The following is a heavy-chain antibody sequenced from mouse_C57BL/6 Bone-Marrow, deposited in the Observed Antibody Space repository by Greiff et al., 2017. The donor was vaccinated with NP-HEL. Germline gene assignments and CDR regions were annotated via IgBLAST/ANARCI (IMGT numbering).Heavy chain of an antibody. J-gene: IGHJ4*01. CDR3: VRDLGAMDY. Sequence: EVQVVESGGGLVQSGRSLRLSCATSGFTFSDFYMEWVRQAPGKGLEWIAASRNKANDYTTAYSASVKGRFIVSRDTFQSILYLQMNALRPEDTASYYCVRDLGAMDYWGQGTSVTVSS. CDR2: SRNKANDYTT. CDR1: GFTFSDFY. D-gene: IGHD3-3*01. V-gene: IGHV7-1*01.